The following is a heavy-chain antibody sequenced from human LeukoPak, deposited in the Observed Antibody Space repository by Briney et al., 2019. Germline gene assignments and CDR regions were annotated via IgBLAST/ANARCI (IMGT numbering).Heavy chain of an antibody. J-gene: IGHJ6*02. CDR1: GGSISSGGYY. CDR2: IYYSGST. V-gene: IGHV4-61*08. Sequence: SETLSLTCTVSGGSISSGGYYWSWIRQHPGKGLEWIGYIYYSGSTNYNPSLKSRVTISVDTSKNQFSLKLSSVTAADTAVYYCARGHYDFWSGYYNYYYYGMDVWGQGTTVTVSS. CDR3: ARGHYDFWSGYYNYYYYGMDV. D-gene: IGHD3-3*01.